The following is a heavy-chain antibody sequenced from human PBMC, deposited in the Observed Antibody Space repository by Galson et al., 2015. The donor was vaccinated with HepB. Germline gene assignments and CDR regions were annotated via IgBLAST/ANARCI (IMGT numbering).Heavy chain of an antibody. CDR1: GGTFSSYA. J-gene: IGHJ4*02. CDR2: IIPILGIA. Sequence: SVKVSCKASGGTFSSYAISWVRQAPGQGLEWMGGIIPILGIANYAQKFQGRVTITADKSTSTAYMELSSLRSEDTAVYYCARDSSGGYCSSTSCHPFDYWGQGTLVTVSS. CDR3: ARDSSGGYCSSTSCHPFDY. D-gene: IGHD2-2*01. V-gene: IGHV1-69*10.